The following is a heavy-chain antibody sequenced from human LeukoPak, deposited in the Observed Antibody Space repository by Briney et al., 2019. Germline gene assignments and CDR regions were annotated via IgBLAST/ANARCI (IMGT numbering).Heavy chain of an antibody. CDR1: GGSISSGGYY. CDR3: ARAGYYHGSGISGDFDY. D-gene: IGHD3-10*01. CDR2: IYYSGST. V-gene: IGHV4-31*03. J-gene: IGHJ4*02. Sequence: SETLSLTCTVSGGSISSGGYYWSWIRQHPGKGLEWIGYIYYSGSTYYNPSLKSRVTISVDTSKNQFSLKLSSVTAADTAVYYCARAGYYHGSGISGDFDYWGQGTLVTVSS.